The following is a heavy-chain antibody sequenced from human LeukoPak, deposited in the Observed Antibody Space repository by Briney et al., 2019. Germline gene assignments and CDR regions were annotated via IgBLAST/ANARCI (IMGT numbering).Heavy chain of an antibody. D-gene: IGHD4-23*01. V-gene: IGHV5-51*01. CDR1: GYSFTTYW. J-gene: IGHJ5*02. CDR3: ARGGNSNLNWFDP. Sequence: GEAPKIPCKGSGYSFTTYWIGWVRQMPGKGLEWMGIIYPSDSDTKYSPSFQGQVTISADKSISTAYLQWSSLKASDTAMYYCARGGNSNLNWFDPWGQGTLVTVSS. CDR2: IYPSDSDT.